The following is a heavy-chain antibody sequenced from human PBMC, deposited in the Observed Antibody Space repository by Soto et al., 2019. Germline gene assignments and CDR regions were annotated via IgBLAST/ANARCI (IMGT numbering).Heavy chain of an antibody. CDR3: AKASGRVAKRFDS. J-gene: IGHJ4*02. V-gene: IGHV3-11*06. CDR1: GFTFSDYY. CDR2: ISSSVSYT. Sequence: GGSLRLSCAASGFTFSDYYMTWIRQAPGKGLEWVSYISSSVSYTNYADSVKGRFTISRDNAKNSVYLQMNSLGAEDTAVYYCAKASGRVAKRFDSCGQGTMVTVYS. D-gene: IGHD5-12*01.